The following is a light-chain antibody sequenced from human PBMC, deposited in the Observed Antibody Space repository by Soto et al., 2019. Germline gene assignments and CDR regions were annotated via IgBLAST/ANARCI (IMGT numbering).Light chain of an antibody. J-gene: IGKJ1*01. CDR3: QQYNSYSWT. Sequence: DIQMTPSPATQAASVGHRVIIICRSSQSISCGLAWYQQKPRKAPKLLIYKASSLESGVPSRFSGTGTGTEFTLTISSLQPDDFATYYCQQYNSYSWTFGQGTKVDIK. CDR2: KAS. CDR1: QSISCG. V-gene: IGKV1-5*03.